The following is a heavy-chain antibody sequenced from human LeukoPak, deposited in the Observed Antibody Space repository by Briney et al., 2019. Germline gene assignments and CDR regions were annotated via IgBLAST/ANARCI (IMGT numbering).Heavy chain of an antibody. D-gene: IGHD5-18*01. Sequence: SETLSLTCTVTGGSMTEKYWNWIRQAPGKGPEWLGSVYYTGSTRVTPSLKSRLTVSKDTAQNQFSLTLTSVTPADTAVYFCAGTVMSGYSYPFGFWGQGTQATVSS. CDR2: VYYTGST. CDR1: GGSMTEKY. CDR3: AGTVMSGYSYPFGF. V-gene: IGHV4-59*01. J-gene: IGHJ4*02.